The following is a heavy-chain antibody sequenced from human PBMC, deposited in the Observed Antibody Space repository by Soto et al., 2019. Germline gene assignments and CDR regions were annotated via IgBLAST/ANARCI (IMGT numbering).Heavy chain of an antibody. CDR2: INSDGSST. CDR1: GFTFSSYW. CDR3: ARGSGYSYAFYS. D-gene: IGHD5-18*01. V-gene: IGHV3-74*01. Sequence: EVQLVESGGGLVQPGGSLRLSCAASGFTFSSYWMHWVRQAPGKGLVWVSRINSDGSSTSYADSVKGRFTISRDNAKNTLYLQMNSLRAEDTAVYYCARGSGYSYAFYSWGQGPLVTVSS. J-gene: IGHJ4*02.